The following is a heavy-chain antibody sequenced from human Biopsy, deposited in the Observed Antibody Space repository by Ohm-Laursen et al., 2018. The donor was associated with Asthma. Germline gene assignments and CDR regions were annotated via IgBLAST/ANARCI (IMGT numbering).Heavy chain of an antibody. CDR2: ISKDASTQ. CDR3: VRDGTDDAFDI. Sequence: SLRLSCAATGFSFSNFAIHWVRQAPGKGLEWVGAISKDASTQDYADSVKGRFTMARDNSKNTLDLQMNSLREEDTAVYYCVRDGTDDAFDIWGQGAVVSVSS. V-gene: IGHV3-30*01. J-gene: IGHJ3*02. CDR1: GFSFSNFA. D-gene: IGHD1-1*01.